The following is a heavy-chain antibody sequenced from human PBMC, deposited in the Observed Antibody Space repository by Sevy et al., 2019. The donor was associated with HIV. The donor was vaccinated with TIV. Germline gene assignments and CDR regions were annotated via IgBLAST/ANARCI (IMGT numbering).Heavy chain of an antibody. CDR3: AKEDHDFWTGDYGRGPRGNFDY. D-gene: IGHD3-3*01. CDR2: ISGSGGST. CDR1: GFTFSSYA. J-gene: IGHJ4*02. V-gene: IGHV3-23*01. Sequence: GGSLRLSCTASGFTFSSYAMSWVRQAPGKGLEWVSAISGSGGSTYYADSVKGRFTISRDNSKNTLYLQMNSLRAEDMAVYYCAKEDHDFWTGDYGRGPRGNFDYWGQGTLVTVSS.